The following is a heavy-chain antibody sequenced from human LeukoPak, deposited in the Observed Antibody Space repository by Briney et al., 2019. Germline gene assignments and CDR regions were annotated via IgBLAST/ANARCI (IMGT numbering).Heavy chain of an antibody. CDR1: GGSISSGSYY. CDR2: IYTSGST. Sequence: SETLSLTCTVSGGSISSGSYYWSWIRQPAGKGLEWIGRIYTSGSTNYNPSLKSRVTISVDTSKNQFSLKLSSVTAADTAVYYCAREKQRDGYIESDYWGQGTLVTVSS. J-gene: IGHJ4*02. D-gene: IGHD5-24*01. V-gene: IGHV4-61*02. CDR3: AREKQRDGYIESDY.